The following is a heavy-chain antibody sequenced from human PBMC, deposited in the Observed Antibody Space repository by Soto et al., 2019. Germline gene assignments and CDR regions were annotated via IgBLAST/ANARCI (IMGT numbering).Heavy chain of an antibody. D-gene: IGHD4-4*01. J-gene: IGHJ6*02. CDR1: GYTFTGYY. CDR3: ARTGHDYSNYEPPSPLPNYYYYGMDV. CDR2: INPNSGGT. V-gene: IGHV1-2*04. Sequence: ASVKVSCKASGYTFTGYYMHWVRQAPGQGLEWMGWINPNSGGTNYAQKFQGWVTMTRDTSISTAYMELSRLRSDDTAVYYCARTGHDYSNYEPPSPLPNYYYYGMDVWGQGTTVTVSS.